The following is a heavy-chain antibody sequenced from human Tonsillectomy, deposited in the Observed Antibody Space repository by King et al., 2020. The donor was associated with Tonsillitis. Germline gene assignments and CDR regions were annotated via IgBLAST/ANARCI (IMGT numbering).Heavy chain of an antibody. CDR1: GFTFSSYA. Sequence: QLVQSGGGLVQPGGSLRLSCAASGFTFSSYAMSWVRQAPGKGLEWGSGLSNSGGNTYYADSVKGRFTISRDNSKNTLYLQMNSLRAGDTAAYYCAKDGHSSGWYYFDYWGQGTLVTVSS. CDR3: AKDGHSSGWYYFDY. D-gene: IGHD6-19*01. V-gene: IGHV3-23*04. J-gene: IGHJ4*02. CDR2: LSNSGGNT.